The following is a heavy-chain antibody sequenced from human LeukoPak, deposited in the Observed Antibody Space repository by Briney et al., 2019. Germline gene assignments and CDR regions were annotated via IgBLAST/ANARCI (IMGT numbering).Heavy chain of an antibody. CDR2: IYSGGST. CDR3: ARDPTRYASTTVVASNFDY. Sequence: GGSLRLSGAASGFTVSSNSMNWVRQAPGKGLEWASVIYSGGSTYYADSVKGRFTISRDNAKNSLYLQMNSLRDEDTAVYYCARDPTRYASTTVVASNFDYWGQGTLVTVS. V-gene: IGHV3-66*01. D-gene: IGHD4-23*01. J-gene: IGHJ4*02. CDR1: GFTVSSNS.